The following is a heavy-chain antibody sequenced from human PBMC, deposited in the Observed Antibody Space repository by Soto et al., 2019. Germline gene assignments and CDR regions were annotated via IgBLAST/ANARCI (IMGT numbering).Heavy chain of an antibody. D-gene: IGHD6-19*01. V-gene: IGHV1-46*01. CDR2: INPGGGSA. CDR3: ARDTRGWSLNGMDV. Sequence: QVELVQSGAEVKKPGASVTVSCKASGNANTKFYIHWVRQAPGRGLEWMGVINPGGGSATYAQKFQGRITAYRDTPTGTVYMDLSSLRSEDTAVYYCARDTRGWSLNGMDVWGQGTTVTVSS. CDR1: GNANTKFY. J-gene: IGHJ6*01.